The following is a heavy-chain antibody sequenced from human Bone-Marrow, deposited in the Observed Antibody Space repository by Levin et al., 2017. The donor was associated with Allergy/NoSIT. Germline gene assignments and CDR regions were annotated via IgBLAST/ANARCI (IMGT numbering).Heavy chain of an antibody. V-gene: IGHV3-9*01. J-gene: IGHJ4*02. D-gene: IGHD6-6*01. Sequence: GGSLRLSCAASGFTFDDYAMHWVRQAPGKGLEWVSGISWNSGSIGYADSVKGRFTISRDNAKNSLYLQMNSLRAEDTALYYCAKDTAGRAARSTRGFDYWGQGTLVTVSS. CDR1: GFTFDDYA. CDR3: AKDTAGRAARSTRGFDY. CDR2: ISWNSGSI.